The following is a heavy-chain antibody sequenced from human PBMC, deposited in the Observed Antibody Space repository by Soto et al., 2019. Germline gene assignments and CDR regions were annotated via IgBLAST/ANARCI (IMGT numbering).Heavy chain of an antibody. Sequence: GGSLRLSCAASGFAFSTYALHWVRQAPGKGLEYVSSVSSDGGKTYYSNSVKGRFTISRDNSKNMLYLQMGSFGPEDMAVYYCARGLTGSTDSTIDWWGRGTLVTVSS. CDR1: GFAFSTYA. D-gene: IGHD1-20*01. J-gene: IGHJ4*02. CDR2: VSSDGGKT. CDR3: ARGLTGSTDSTIDW. V-gene: IGHV3-64*01.